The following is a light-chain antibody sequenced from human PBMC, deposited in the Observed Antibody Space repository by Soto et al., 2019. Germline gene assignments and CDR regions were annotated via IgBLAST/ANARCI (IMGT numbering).Light chain of an antibody. V-gene: IGKV3-20*01. Sequence: EIVLTQSPGTLSLSPGDRATLYCRASQSVSSSNLAWYQQKRGQSPRLLIYGASSRATGIPARFSASGSGTDFTLTISDVQPEDFALYYCHQRQSWPRTFGQGTKVDIK. J-gene: IGKJ1*01. CDR3: HQRQSWPRT. CDR1: QSVSSSN. CDR2: GAS.